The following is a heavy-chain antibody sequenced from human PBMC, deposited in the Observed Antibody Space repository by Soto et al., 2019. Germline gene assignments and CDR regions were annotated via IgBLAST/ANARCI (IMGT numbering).Heavy chain of an antibody. CDR3: ARGASSSWTSLDY. CDR1: GYTFTRYT. J-gene: IGHJ4*02. D-gene: IGHD6-13*01. Sequence: ASVKVSCKASGYTFTRYTMNWVRQAPGQRLEWMGWINPDNGNTKSSQKFQGRVTITRDTSESTAYMELSSLRYEDTAVYYCARGASSSWTSLDYWGQGTLVTVSS. CDR2: INPDNGNT. V-gene: IGHV1-3*01.